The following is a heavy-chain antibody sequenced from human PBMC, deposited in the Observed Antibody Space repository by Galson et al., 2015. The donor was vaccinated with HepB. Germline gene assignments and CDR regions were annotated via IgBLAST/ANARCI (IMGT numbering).Heavy chain of an antibody. Sequence: SLRLSCAASGFTFSSYSMNWVRQAPGKGLEWVSYISSSSSTIYYADSVKGRFTISRDNAKNSLYLQMNSLRDEDTAVYYCARDKWELQGGYYGMDVWGQGTTVTVSS. D-gene: IGHD1-26*01. CDR1: GFTFSSYS. J-gene: IGHJ6*02. V-gene: IGHV3-48*02. CDR2: ISSSSSTI. CDR3: ARDKWELQGGYYGMDV.